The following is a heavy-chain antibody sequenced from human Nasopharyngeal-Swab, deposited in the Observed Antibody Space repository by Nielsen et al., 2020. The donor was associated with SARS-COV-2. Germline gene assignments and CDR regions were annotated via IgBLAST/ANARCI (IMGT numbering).Heavy chain of an antibody. Sequence: GESLKICCSASGFTFSSYAMHWVRQAPGKGLEYVSAISSNGGSTYYADSVKGRFTISRDNSKNTLYLQMSSLRAEDTAVYYCVKLDGYNDYWGQGALVTVSS. J-gene: IGHJ4*02. CDR3: VKLDGYNDY. V-gene: IGHV3-64D*08. D-gene: IGHD5-24*01. CDR2: ISSNGGST. CDR1: GFTFSSYA.